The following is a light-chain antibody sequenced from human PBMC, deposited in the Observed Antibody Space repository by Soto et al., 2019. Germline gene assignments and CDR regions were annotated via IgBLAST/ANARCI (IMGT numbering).Light chain of an antibody. CDR3: QQLNSYPRALT. V-gene: IGKV1-9*01. CDR1: QGISSY. Sequence: DIQLTQSPSFLSASVGDRVTITCRASQGISSYLAWYQQKPRKAPKLLIYAASTLQSGVPSRFSGSGSGTEFTLTISSLQPEDFATYYCQQLNSYPRALTFGGGTKVEIK. J-gene: IGKJ4*01. CDR2: AAS.